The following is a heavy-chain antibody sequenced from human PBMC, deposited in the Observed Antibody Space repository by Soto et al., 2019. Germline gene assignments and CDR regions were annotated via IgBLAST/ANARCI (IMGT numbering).Heavy chain of an antibody. CDR1: GGSFSGYY. J-gene: IGHJ4*02. D-gene: IGHD2-15*01. Sequence: SETLSLTCAVYGGSFSGYYWSWIRQPPGKGLEWIGEINHSGSTNYNPSLKSRVTISVDTSKNQFSLKLSSVTAADTAVYYCARGTVVVAATPGFDYWGQGTLVTVSS. CDR2: INHSGST. CDR3: ARGTVVVAATPGFDY. V-gene: IGHV4-34*01.